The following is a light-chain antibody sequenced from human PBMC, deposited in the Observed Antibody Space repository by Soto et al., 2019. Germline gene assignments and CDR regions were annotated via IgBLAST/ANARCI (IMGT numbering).Light chain of an antibody. CDR1: QSISSW. Sequence: DIQMTQSPSTLSASVGDRVTITCRASQSISSWLAWYQQKPGKAPKLLIYDASSLESGVPSRFSDSGSGTEFTLTISSLQPDDFATYYCQQYNSYSPTFGQGTKLEIK. J-gene: IGKJ2*01. CDR3: QQYNSYSPT. V-gene: IGKV1-5*01. CDR2: DAS.